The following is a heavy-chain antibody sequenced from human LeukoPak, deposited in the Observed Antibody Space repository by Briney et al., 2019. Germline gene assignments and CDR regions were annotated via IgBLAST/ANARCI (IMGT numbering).Heavy chain of an antibody. V-gene: IGHV1-8*01. J-gene: IGHJ4*02. CDR1: GYTFTSYD. CDR3: ARASTMVRGFPGY. CDR2: MNPNSGNT. D-gene: IGHD3-10*01. Sequence: GASVKVSCKASGYTFTSYDINWVRQATGQGLEWMGWMNPNSGNTGYAQKFQGRVTMTRNTSISTAYMELSNLRSEDTAVYYCARASTMVRGFPGYWGQGTLATVSS.